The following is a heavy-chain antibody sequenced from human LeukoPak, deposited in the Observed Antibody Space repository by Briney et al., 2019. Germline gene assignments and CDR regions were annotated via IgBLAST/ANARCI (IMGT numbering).Heavy chain of an antibody. CDR3: AREVAATPGAGGMDV. V-gene: IGHV3-21*01. Sequence: GGSLRLSCAASVFTFSSYWMNWARQAPWKGLEWVSSISSSSIYIYYEDSLEGRFTVSRDNARNSLYLQMNSLRAEDTAVYYCAREVAATPGAGGMDVWGQGTKVTVSS. J-gene: IGHJ6*02. CDR2: ISSSSIYI. CDR1: VFTFSSYW. D-gene: IGHD2-15*01.